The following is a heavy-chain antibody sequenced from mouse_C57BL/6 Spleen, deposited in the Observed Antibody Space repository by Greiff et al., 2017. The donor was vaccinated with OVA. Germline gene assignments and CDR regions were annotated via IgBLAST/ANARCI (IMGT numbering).Heavy chain of an antibody. CDR2: IDPSDSYT. V-gene: IGHV1-69*01. CDR3: ASSVYYAMDY. CDR1: GYTFTSYW. Sequence: QVQLQQSGAELVMPGASVKLSCKASGYTFTSYWMHWVKQRPGQGLEWIGEIDPSDSYTNYNQKFKGKSTLTVDKSSSTAYMQLSSLTSEDSAVYYCASSVYYAMDYWGQGTSVTVSS. J-gene: IGHJ4*01.